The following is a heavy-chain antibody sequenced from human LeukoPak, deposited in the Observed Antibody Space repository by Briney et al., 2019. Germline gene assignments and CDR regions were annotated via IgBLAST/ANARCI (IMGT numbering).Heavy chain of an antibody. V-gene: IGHV3-7*04. CDR1: GFTFSTYS. CDR2: IKQDGSEE. J-gene: IGHJ3*01. Sequence: PGGSLRLSCAASGFTFSTYSMNWVRQAPGKGLEWVANIKQDGSEEYYADSVKGRFTISRDNAKNSLYLQMNSLRGEDTAVYYCARDCSVATIHYCLEAFYVWGRGTTVTVSS. D-gene: IGHD5-12*01. CDR3: ARDCSVATIHYCLEAFYV.